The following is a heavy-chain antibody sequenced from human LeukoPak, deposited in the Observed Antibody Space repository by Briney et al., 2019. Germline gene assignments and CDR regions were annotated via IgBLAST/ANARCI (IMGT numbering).Heavy chain of an antibody. Sequence: PGESLKISCKGSGYSFSTYWIGWVRRMPGKGLEWMGIIYPGDSDTRYSPSFQGQVTISADKSINTAYLQWNSLKASDTAMYYCARRGSGWTIDYWGQGTLVTVSS. CDR2: IYPGDSDT. CDR3: ARRGSGWTIDY. J-gene: IGHJ4*02. D-gene: IGHD6-19*01. V-gene: IGHV5-51*01. CDR1: GYSFSTYW.